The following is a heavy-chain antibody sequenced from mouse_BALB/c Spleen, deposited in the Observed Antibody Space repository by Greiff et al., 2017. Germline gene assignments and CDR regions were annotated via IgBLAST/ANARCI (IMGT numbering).Heavy chain of an antibody. CDR1: GYTFTSYW. J-gene: IGHJ3*01. Sequence: VQLQQSGAELAKPGASVKMSCKASGYTFTSYWMHWVKQRPGQGLEWIGYINPSTGYTEYNQKFKDKATLTADKSSSTAYMQLSSLTSEDSAVYYCARWLLLAYWGQGTLVTVSA. D-gene: IGHD2-3*01. CDR3: ARWLLLAY. CDR2: INPSTGYT. V-gene: IGHV1-7*01.